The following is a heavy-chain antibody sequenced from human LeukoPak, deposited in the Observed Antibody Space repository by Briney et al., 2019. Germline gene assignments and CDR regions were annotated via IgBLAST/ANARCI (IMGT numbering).Heavy chain of an antibody. CDR2: IKQDGSEK. Sequence: GGSLRLSCAVSVFTFSSWWMTWVRQAPGKGLEWVANIKQDGSEKNYVDSVKGQFTISRDNAKNSLDLQMNRLRAEDTAVYYCARGHIGMDVWGKGTTVTVSS. CDR1: VFTFSSWW. V-gene: IGHV3-7*01. CDR3: ARGHIGMDV. D-gene: IGHD5-12*01. J-gene: IGHJ6*04.